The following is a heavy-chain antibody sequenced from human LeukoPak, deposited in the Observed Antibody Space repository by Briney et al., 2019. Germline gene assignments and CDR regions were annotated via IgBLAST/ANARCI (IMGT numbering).Heavy chain of an antibody. Sequence: GGSLRLSCAASGFTFTTYAMSWVRQAPGKGLELVSTVANSGVDTYYAASVRGRFTISRDNSRNTVYLQINSLRAEDTAVYYCAKSHSVAQRGYFDYWGQGTLVTVSS. CDR3: AKSHSVAQRGYFDY. CDR2: VANSGVDT. J-gene: IGHJ4*02. D-gene: IGHD4-23*01. CDR1: GFTFTTYA. V-gene: IGHV3-23*01.